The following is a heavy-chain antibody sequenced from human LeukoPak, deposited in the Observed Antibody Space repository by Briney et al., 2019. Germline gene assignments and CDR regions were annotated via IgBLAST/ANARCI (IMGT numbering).Heavy chain of an antibody. CDR2: IRNKANSYTT. Sequence: GGSLRLSCAVSGFTFSDHYMDWVRQAPGKGLEWVGRIRNKANSYTTEYAASVKGRFTISRDDSKNSLYLQMNSLKTEDTAVYYCARERFLEWLYPYYYYMDVWGKGTTVTVSS. CDR1: GFTFSDHY. D-gene: IGHD3-3*01. CDR3: ARERFLEWLYPYYYYMDV. V-gene: IGHV3-72*01. J-gene: IGHJ6*03.